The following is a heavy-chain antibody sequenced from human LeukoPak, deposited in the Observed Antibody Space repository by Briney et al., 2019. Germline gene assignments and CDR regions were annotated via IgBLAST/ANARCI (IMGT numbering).Heavy chain of an antibody. Sequence: ASVKVSCKASGYTFTSYYMHWVRQAPGQGLEWMGIINPSGGSTSYAQKFQGRVTMTRNTSISTAYMELSSLRSEDTAVYYCARADSGSYGYWGQGTLVTVSS. D-gene: IGHD1-26*01. CDR3: ARADSGSYGY. V-gene: IGHV1-46*01. CDR2: INPSGGST. J-gene: IGHJ4*02. CDR1: GYTFTSYY.